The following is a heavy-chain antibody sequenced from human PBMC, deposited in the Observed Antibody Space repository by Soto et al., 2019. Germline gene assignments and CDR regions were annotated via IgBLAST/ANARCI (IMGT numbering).Heavy chain of an antibody. D-gene: IGHD4-4*01. CDR3: ARDLHNNYFYYYGMDV. CDR1: GFSFSNYA. CDR2: IWNDGTNK. J-gene: IGHJ6*02. Sequence: QMQLVESGGGVVQPGRSLRLSCAASGFSFSNYAMHWVRQAPGKGLEWVAVIWNDGTNKFYADSVRGRFTISRDNSENTLFFYMNRLRAEDTAVDYCARDLHNNYFYYYGMDVWGQGTTVTVSS. V-gene: IGHV3-33*01.